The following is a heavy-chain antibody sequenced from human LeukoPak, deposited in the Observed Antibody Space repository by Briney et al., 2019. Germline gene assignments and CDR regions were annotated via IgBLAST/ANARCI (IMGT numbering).Heavy chain of an antibody. CDR3: ARDPCSSTSCYGGHYFDY. D-gene: IGHD2-2*01. J-gene: IGHJ4*02. V-gene: IGHV3-23*01. CDR1: GFTFSSYA. CDR2: ISGSGGST. Sequence: GGSLRLSCAASGFTFSSYAMSWVRQAPGKGLEWVSAISGSGGSTYYADSVKGRFTISRDNSKNTPYLQMNSLRAEDTAVYYCARDPCSSTSCYGGHYFDYWGQGTLVTVSS.